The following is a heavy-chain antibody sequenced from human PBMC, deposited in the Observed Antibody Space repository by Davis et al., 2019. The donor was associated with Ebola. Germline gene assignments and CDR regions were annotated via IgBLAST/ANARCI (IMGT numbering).Heavy chain of an antibody. D-gene: IGHD3-22*01. J-gene: IGHJ4*02. Sequence: GESLKISCAASGFTVSSHYMSWVRQAPGKGLEWVSVIYSGGSTYYADSVKGRFTISRDNSKNTLYLQMNSLRAEDTAVYYCARDRRTYYYDSSGYRTEYYFDYWGQGTLVTVSS. CDR2: IYSGGST. V-gene: IGHV3-66*01. CDR1: GFTVSSHY. CDR3: ARDRRTYYYDSSGYRTEYYFDY.